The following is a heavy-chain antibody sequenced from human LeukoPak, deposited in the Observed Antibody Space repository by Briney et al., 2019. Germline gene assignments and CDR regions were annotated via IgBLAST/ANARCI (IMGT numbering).Heavy chain of an antibody. V-gene: IGHV3-15*01. J-gene: IGHJ6*02. Sequence: PGGSLRLSCAASGFTFSKAWMNWVRQAPGKGLEWVGLIKRKNDGGTTDYAAPVKGRFTISRDDSKNTLYLQMNSLKTPDTAVFYCTTSQGRYSYGYYGMDVWGQGTTVTVSS. D-gene: IGHD5-18*01. CDR2: IKRKNDGGTT. CDR3: TTSQGRYSYGYYGMDV. CDR1: GFTFSKAW.